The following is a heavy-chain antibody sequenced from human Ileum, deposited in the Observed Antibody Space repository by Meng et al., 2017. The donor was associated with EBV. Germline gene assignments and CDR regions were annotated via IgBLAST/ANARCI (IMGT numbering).Heavy chain of an antibody. D-gene: IGHD3-9*01. CDR2: TDYSGST. CDR3: ERGDICTGYWYYFDY. Sequence: ASGPGPVDPSETLTHLCTVSGASIRGSRYYGGWIRQPPGKRLEGMGSTDYSGSTNYNPSLKSRVTISVDTSKNQFTLNLISVTAADTAVYYGERGDICTGYWYYFDYWGQGILVTVSS. CDR1: GASIRGSRYY. V-gene: IGHV4-39*06. J-gene: IGHJ4*02.